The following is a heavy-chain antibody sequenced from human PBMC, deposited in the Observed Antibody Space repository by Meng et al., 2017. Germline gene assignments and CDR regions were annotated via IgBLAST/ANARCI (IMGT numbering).Heavy chain of an antibody. V-gene: IGHV4-39*07. CDR1: GGSISSSSYY. J-gene: IGHJ4*02. CDR2: IYYSGST. CDR3: ARDESYGGNSLDY. Sequence: GSLRLSCTVSGGSISSSSYYWGWIRQPPGKGLEWIGSIYYSGSTYYNPSLKSRVTISVDTSKNQFSLKLSSVTAADTAVYYCARDESYGGNSLDYWGQGTLVTVSS. D-gene: IGHD4-23*01.